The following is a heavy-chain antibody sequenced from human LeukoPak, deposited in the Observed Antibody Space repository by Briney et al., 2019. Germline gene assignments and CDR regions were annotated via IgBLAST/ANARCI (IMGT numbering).Heavy chain of an antibody. CDR2: IYKSGST. CDR1: GGSISSDGFH. V-gene: IGHV4-31*03. CDR3: ARSYSSGWYNWFDP. J-gene: IGHJ5*02. D-gene: IGHD6-19*01. Sequence: SETLSLTCTVSGGSISSDGFHWNWIRQHPGKGLEWIGEIYKSGSTYYNPSLKSRPTISIDTSKSQFSLKLTSVTAADTAVYYCARSYSSGWYNWFDPWGQGTLVTVSS.